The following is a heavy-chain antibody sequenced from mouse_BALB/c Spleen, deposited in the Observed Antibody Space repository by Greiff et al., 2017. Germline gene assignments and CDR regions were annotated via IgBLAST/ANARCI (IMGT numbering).Heavy chain of an antibody. CDR1: GFTFSSYT. D-gene: IGHD2-4*01. CDR3: ARYYDYDEGAYYAMDY. CDR2: ISSGGSYT. Sequence: EVHLVESGGGLVKPGGSLKLSCAASGFTFSSYTMSWVRQTPEKRLECVATISSGGSYTYYPDSVKGRFTISRDNAKNTLYLQMSSLRSEDTAMYYCARYYDYDEGAYYAMDYWGQGTSVTVSS. J-gene: IGHJ4*01. V-gene: IGHV5-9-3*01.